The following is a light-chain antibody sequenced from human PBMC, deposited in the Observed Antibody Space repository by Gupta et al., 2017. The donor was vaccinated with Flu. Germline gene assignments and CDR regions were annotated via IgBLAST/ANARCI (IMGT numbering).Light chain of an antibody. J-gene: IGLJ3*02. Sequence: QSVLTQPPSASGTPGQRVTISCSGSSSNIGRYTVHWYHQAPGTAPKLLIHSNTQRPSGVPDRFSGSKSGTSASLAISGLQSEDDGNYYCGTWDDSLNGPVFGGGTRLTVL. CDR1: SSNIGRYT. V-gene: IGLV1-44*01. CDR3: GTWDDSLNGPV. CDR2: SNT.